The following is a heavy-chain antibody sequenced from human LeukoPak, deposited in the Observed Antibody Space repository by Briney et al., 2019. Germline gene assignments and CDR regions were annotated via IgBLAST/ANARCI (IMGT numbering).Heavy chain of an antibody. CDR3: AADPAGFGAFDI. D-gene: IGHD3-16*01. Sequence: ASVKVSCNASGFTFTKSAVQWVRQARGQRLECIGWIVVGSGNTDYAQKFQERVTITRDMSISTAYMELNSLTSEDTAIYYCAADPAGFGAFDIWGHGTIVTVSS. V-gene: IGHV1-58*01. CDR1: GFTFTKSA. J-gene: IGHJ3*02. CDR2: IVVGSGNT.